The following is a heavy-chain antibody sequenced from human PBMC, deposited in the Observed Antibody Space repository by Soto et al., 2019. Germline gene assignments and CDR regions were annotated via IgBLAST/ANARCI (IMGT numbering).Heavy chain of an antibody. V-gene: IGHV1-8*01. CDR2: MNPNSGNT. CDR1: GYTFTSYD. Sequence: QVQLVQAGAEVKKPGASVKVSCKASGYTFTSYDINWVRQATGQGLEWMGWMNPNSGNTGYAERFQARGTMTRNTSISTAYMELSSLRSKDTAVYYCAVEKVGANDSWGQGTLVTVSS. CDR3: AVEKVGANDS. J-gene: IGHJ4*02. D-gene: IGHD1-26*01.